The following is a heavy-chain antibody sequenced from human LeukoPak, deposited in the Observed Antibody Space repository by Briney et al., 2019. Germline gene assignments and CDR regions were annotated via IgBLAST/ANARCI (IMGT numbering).Heavy chain of an antibody. V-gene: IGHV4-34*01. CDR1: GGSFSGYY. J-gene: IGHJ5*02. CDR2: INHSGST. Sequence: SETLSLTCAVYGGSFSGYYWSWIRQPPGKGLEWIGEINHSGSTNYNPSLKSRVTISVDTSKNQFSLKLSSVTAADTAVYYCARYPPTIFGHMAGWFDPWGQGTLVTVSS. D-gene: IGHD3-3*01. CDR3: ARYPPTIFGHMAGWFDP.